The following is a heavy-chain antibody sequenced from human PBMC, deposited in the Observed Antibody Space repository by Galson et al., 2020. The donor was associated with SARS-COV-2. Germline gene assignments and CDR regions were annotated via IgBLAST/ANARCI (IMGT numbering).Heavy chain of an antibody. CDR3: IRMADCSGSTCQGRGWLDP. D-gene: IGHD2-15*01. CDR1: GYNFMTFW. J-gene: IGHJ5*02. V-gene: IGHV5-51*01. Sequence: GESLKISCQASGYNFMTFWIGWVRQLPGKGPECLAIIYPADSRTRYSPSFQGQVTISADRSITTTYLQWGSLKASDTAIYYCIRMADCSGSTCQGRGWLDPWGQGTQVIVSP. CDR2: IYPADSRT.